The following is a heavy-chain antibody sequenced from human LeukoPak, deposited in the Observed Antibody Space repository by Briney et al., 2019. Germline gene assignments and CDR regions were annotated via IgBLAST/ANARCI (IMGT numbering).Heavy chain of an antibody. D-gene: IGHD6-19*01. Sequence: GGSLRLSCAASGFTFSAFAMTWVRQAPGKGLEWVSTITDDGYNTYSADSVKGRITFSRDNSKNTLSLQLRSLRAEDTAVYYCAKDLSYTSGASDHWGQGTLVTVSP. CDR3: AKDLSYTSGASDH. V-gene: IGHV3-23*01. CDR1: GFTFSAFA. J-gene: IGHJ4*02. CDR2: ITDDGYNT.